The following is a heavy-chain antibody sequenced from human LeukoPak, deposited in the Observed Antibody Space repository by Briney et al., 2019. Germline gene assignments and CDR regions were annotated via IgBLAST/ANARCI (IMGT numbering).Heavy chain of an antibody. CDR3: ARAGLNGDVDY. CDR1: GGSFSGYY. Sequence: PSETPSLTCAVYGGSFSGYYWSWIRQPPGKGLEWIGEINHSGSTNYNPSLKSRVTISVDTSKNQFSLTLSSVTAADTAVYYCARAGLNGDVDYWGQGTLVTVSS. J-gene: IGHJ4*02. CDR2: INHSGST. D-gene: IGHD4-17*01. V-gene: IGHV4-34*01.